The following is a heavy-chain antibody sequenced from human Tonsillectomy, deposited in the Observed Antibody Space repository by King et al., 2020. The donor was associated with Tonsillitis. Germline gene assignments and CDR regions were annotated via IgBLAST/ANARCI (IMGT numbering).Heavy chain of an antibody. CDR2: ISWHSGYK. CDR1: GFTFDDYA. V-gene: IGHV3-9*01. Sequence: VQLVESGGGLVQPGRSLRLSCAASGFTFDDYAMAWVRQVPGKGLQWVSGISWHSGYKGHADSVKGRSTISRDNAKNSPYLQMNSLRAEDTALYYCAKDMHGSGTLDAFDFWGQGTMVTVAS. CDR3: AKDMHGSGTLDAFDF. D-gene: IGHD3-10*01. J-gene: IGHJ3*01.